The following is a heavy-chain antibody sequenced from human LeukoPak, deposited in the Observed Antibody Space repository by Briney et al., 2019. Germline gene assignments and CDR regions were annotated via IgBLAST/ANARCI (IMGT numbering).Heavy chain of an antibody. J-gene: IGHJ4*02. CDR1: GYTYTSYV. Sequence: GAPVKVSCKPSGYTYTSYVISWVRQAPGQGLAWMGWINAYNGKTNYAQTLQGRLPMTTDTSTSTAYMELRSLRSDDTAVYYSAIIEYSSSFSDYWGQGTLVTVSS. V-gene: IGHV1-18*01. D-gene: IGHD6-6*01. CDR2: INAYNGKT. CDR3: AIIEYSSSFSDY.